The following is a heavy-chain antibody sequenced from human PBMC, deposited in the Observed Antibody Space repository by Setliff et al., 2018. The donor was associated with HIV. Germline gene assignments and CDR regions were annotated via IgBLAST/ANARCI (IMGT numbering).Heavy chain of an antibody. Sequence: SETLSLTCAVYGESFSAYSWSWIRQPPGKGLEWIGEINPNGGTNYNPSLKGRVTISLDTSKNQFSLKLNSVTAADTAIYYCARGGPTVAYGVDVWGQGTTVTVSS. CDR1: GESFSAYS. CDR2: INPNGGT. J-gene: IGHJ6*02. CDR3: ARGGPTVAYGVDV. D-gene: IGHD4-17*01. V-gene: IGHV4-34*01.